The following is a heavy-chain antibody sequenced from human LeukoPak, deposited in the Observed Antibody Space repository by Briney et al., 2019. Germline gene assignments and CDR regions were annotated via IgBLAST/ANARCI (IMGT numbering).Heavy chain of an antibody. Sequence: ASVKVSCKASGYTFTGYYMHWVRQAPGQGLEWMGWINPNSGGTNYAQKFQGRVTMTRDTSISTAYMELSRLRSDDTAVYYCARVIGFYGLGGNVDRRAFDIWGQGTMVTVSS. CDR1: GYTFTGYY. CDR3: ARVIGFYGLGGNVDRRAFDI. V-gene: IGHV1-2*02. J-gene: IGHJ3*02. CDR2: INPNSGGT. D-gene: IGHD4-23*01.